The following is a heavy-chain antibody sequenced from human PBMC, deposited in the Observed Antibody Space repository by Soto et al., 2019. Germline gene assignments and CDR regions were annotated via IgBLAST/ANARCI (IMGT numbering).Heavy chain of an antibody. CDR1: VLTFINYA. CDR2: MSGSSSTT. V-gene: IGHV3-23*01. Sequence: GGSLRLACATSVLTFINYAMSWVRQAPGGGLEWVSSMSGSSSTTYYADSVRGRFTISRDRSKNTLYLQMSSLRAEDTALYYCAKNQERELPRVIDFWGQGTLVTVSS. J-gene: IGHJ4*02. CDR3: AKNQERELPRVIDF. D-gene: IGHD1-7*01.